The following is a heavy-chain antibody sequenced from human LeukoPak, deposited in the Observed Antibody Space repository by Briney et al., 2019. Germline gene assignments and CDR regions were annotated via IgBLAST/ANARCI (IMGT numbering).Heavy chain of an antibody. CDR3: ASSSAGLGGDWFDP. CDR2: ISAYNGNT. CDR1: GGTFSSYG. Sequence: ASVKVSCKASGGTFSSYGISWVRQAPGQGLEWMGRISAYNGNTNYAQKLQGRVTMTTDTSTSTAYMELRSLRSDDTAVYYCASSSAGLGGDWFDPWGQGTLVTVSS. J-gene: IGHJ5*02. V-gene: IGHV1-18*01. D-gene: IGHD6-13*01.